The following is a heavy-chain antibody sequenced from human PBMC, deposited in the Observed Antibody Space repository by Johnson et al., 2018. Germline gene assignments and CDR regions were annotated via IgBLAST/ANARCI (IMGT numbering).Heavy chain of an antibody. Sequence: VQLVESGGGLVQPGRSLRLSCAASGFIFNDYAIHWVRQAPGKGLEWVSVIYSGGSTYYADSVKGRFTISRDNSKNTLYLRMNRLRAEDTAVYYCARDADYGDYYYYGLDVWGEWTTVTVSS. CDR3: ARDADYGDYYYYGLDV. CDR2: IYSGGST. D-gene: IGHD4-17*01. J-gene: IGHJ6*04. CDR1: GFIFNDYA. V-gene: IGHV3-66*01.